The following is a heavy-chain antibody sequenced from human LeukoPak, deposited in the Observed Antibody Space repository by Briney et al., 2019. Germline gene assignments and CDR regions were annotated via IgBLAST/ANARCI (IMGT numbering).Heavy chain of an antibody. Sequence: SETLSLTCTVSGGSISSSSYYWGWIRQPPGKGLEWIGSIYYSGSTYYNPSLKSRVTISVDTSKNQFSLKLSSVTAADTAVYYCARHGNYYDSSGYRWFDPWGQGTLVTVSS. J-gene: IGHJ5*02. CDR2: IYYSGST. V-gene: IGHV4-39*01. CDR3: ARHGNYYDSSGYRWFDP. CDR1: GGSISSSSYY. D-gene: IGHD3-22*01.